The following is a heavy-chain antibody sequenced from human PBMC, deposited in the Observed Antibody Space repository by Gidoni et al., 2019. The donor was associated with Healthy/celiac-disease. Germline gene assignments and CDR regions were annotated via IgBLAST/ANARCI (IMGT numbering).Heavy chain of an antibody. Sequence: EVLLLASGGGLVQPGGSLRLSCAASGFHFSSDAMSWVRQAPGKGLEWVSAISGSGGSTYYADSVKGRFTISRDNSKNTLYLQMNSLRAEDTAVYYCAKWGTSCYALDYWGQGTLVTVSS. J-gene: IGHJ4*02. V-gene: IGHV3-23*01. CDR3: AKWGTSCYALDY. CDR2: ISGSGGST. D-gene: IGHD2-2*01. CDR1: GFHFSSDA.